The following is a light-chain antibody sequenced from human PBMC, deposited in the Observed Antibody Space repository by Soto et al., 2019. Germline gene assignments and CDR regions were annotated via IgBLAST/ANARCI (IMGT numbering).Light chain of an antibody. J-gene: IGLJ3*02. CDR1: SSDVGGYNY. V-gene: IGLV2-14*01. CDR2: EVS. CDR3: ASYTATTTRV. Sequence: QSALTQPASVSGSPGQSITISCTGTSSDVGGYNYVSWYQHHPGNAPKLIIYEVSNRPSGVSNRFSGSKSGNTASLTISGLRAEDEADYYCASYTATTTRVFGGGTKLTVL.